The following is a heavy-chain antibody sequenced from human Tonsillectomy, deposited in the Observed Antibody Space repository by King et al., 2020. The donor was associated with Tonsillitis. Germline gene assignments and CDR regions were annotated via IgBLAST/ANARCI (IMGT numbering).Heavy chain of an antibody. V-gene: IGHV3-20*04. CDR1: GFTFDDYA. CDR2: IHWHGDSR. CDR3: ARLRWALIGVVIGVFDI. J-gene: IGHJ3*02. D-gene: IGHD3-22*01. Sequence: VQLVESGGGVVRPGGSLRLSCAASGFTFDDYAMSWVRQAPGKGLEWVSGIHWHGDSRGYADSVKGRFTISRDNAKNSLYLQMNSLRAEDTGLYYCARLRWALIGVVIGVFDIWGQGTMVTVSS.